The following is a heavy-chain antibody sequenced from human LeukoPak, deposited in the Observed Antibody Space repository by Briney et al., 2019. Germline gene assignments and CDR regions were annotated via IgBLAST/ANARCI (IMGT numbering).Heavy chain of an antibody. J-gene: IGHJ6*03. CDR3: ARVTALYYYMDV. CDR1: GYTFTSYG. CDR2: ISTYKGNT. V-gene: IGHV1-18*01. Sequence: GASVKVSCKASGYTFTSYGISWVRQAPGQGLEWMGWISTYKGNTNYAQKLQGRVTMTSDTSTSTVYMELRSLRSDDTAVYYCARVTALYYYMDVWGKGTTVTVSS.